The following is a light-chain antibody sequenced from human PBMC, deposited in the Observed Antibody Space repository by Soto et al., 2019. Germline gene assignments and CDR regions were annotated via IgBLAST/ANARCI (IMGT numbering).Light chain of an antibody. Sequence: QSALTQPASVSGSPGQSITISCTGTSSDVGGYNYVSWYQQYPGKAPKLMIYDVSNRPSGVSNRFSGSKSGNTASLTISGLQVEDEADCYCSSYTISNTLVFGSGTKLTVL. V-gene: IGLV2-14*01. J-gene: IGLJ1*01. CDR1: SSDVGGYNY. CDR2: DVS. CDR3: SSYTISNTLV.